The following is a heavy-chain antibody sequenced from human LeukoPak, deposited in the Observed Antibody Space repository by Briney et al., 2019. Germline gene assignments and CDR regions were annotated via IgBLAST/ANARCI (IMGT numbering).Heavy chain of an antibody. CDR1: GGSISSSSYY. CDR3: ARATTYFNYYYYYYMDV. CDR2: IYYSGST. D-gene: IGHD2/OR15-2a*01. J-gene: IGHJ6*03. V-gene: IGHV4-39*07. Sequence: SETLSLTCTVSGGSISSSSYYWGWIRQPPGKGLEWIGSIYYSGSTYYNPSLKSRVTISVDTSKNQFSLKLSSVTAADTAVYYCARATTYFNYYYYYYMDVWGKGTTVTVSS.